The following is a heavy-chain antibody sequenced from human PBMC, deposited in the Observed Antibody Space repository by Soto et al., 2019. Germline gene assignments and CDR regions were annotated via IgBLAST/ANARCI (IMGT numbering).Heavy chain of an antibody. CDR2: IRSKANSYAT. CDR3: TRRGWCSGGSCYSGDYYYMDV. CDR1: GCKCIGSG. J-gene: IGHJ6*03. V-gene: IGHV3-73*01. Sequence: GGSLRLSSGASGCKCIGSGVRWVRQAYGKGLAWVGRIRSKANSYATAYAASVKGRFTISRDDSKNTAYLQMNSLKTEDTAVYYCTRRGWCSGGSCYSGDYYYMDVWGKGTTVTVSS. D-gene: IGHD2-15*01.